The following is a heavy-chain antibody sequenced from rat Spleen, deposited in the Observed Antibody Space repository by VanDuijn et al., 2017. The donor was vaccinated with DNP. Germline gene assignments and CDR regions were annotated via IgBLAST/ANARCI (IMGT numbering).Heavy chain of an antibody. D-gene: IGHD4-3*01. CDR3: IRWNSGHFDY. CDR2: ISPSGDST. CDR1: GFTFSDYN. J-gene: IGHJ2*01. Sequence: EVQLVESGGGLVQPGRSLKLSCAASGFTFSDYNMAWVRQAPKKGLEWVATISPSGDSTYYRDSVKGRFAISRDNAKSTLYLQMNSLRSEDMATYYCIRWNSGHFDYWGQGVMVTVSS. V-gene: IGHV5-7*01.